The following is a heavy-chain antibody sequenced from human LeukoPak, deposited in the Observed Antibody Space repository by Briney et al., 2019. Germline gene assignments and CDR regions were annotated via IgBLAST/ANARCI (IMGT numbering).Heavy chain of an antibody. CDR1: GGSISGYD. CDR3: ARVGGITMIVVFISDAFDI. CDR2: TYTSGST. D-gene: IGHD3-22*01. J-gene: IGHJ3*02. Sequence: PSETLSLTCTVSGGSISGYDWSWIRQPAGKGLEWIGRTYTSGSTNYNPSLKSRVTISVDTSKNQFSLKLSSVTAADTAVYYCARVGGITMIVVFISDAFDIWGQGTMVTVSS. V-gene: IGHV4-4*07.